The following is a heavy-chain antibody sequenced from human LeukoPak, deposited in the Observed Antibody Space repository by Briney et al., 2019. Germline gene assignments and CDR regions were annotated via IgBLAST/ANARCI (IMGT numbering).Heavy chain of an antibody. CDR1: GYTFTSYY. V-gene: IGHV1-46*01. CDR3: ARFWREPWGQPYNWFDP. CDR2: INPSGGST. Sequence: EASVKVSCKASGYTFTSYYMHWVRQAPGQGLEWMGIINPSGGSTSYAQKFQGRVTMTRDTSTSTVYMELSGLRSEDTAVYYCARFWREPWGQPYNWFDPWGQGTLVAVSS. D-gene: IGHD3-3*01. J-gene: IGHJ5*02.